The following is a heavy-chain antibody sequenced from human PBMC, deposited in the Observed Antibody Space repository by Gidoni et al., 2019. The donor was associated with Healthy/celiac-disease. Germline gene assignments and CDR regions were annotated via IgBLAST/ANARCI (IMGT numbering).Heavy chain of an antibody. D-gene: IGHD3-22*01. CDR1: GGSFSGYY. V-gene: IGHV4-34*01. CDR3: ARGKHRGGYYDSSGYYFGY. Sequence: QVQLQQWGAGLLKPSETLSPTCAVYGGSFSGYYWSWIRQPPGKGLEWIGEINLSGSTNYNPSLKSRVTISVDTSKNQFSLKLSSVTAADTAVYYCARGKHRGGYYDSSGYYFGYWGQGTLVTVSS. J-gene: IGHJ4*02. CDR2: INLSGST.